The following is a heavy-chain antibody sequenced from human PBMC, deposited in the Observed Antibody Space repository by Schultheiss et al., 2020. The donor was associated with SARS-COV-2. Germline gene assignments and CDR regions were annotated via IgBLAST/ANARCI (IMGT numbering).Heavy chain of an antibody. D-gene: IGHD6-13*01. CDR2: IYHTGST. J-gene: IGHJ6*02. V-gene: IGHV4-30-2*01. Sequence: SETLSLTCADSGGSISSGGYSWSWIRQPPGKGLEWIGYIYHTGSTYYNPSLKSRVTISVDTSKNQFSLKLSSVTAADTAVYYCARGPRKAAAGTRLGLDYGMDVWGQGTTVTVSS. CDR3: ARGPRKAAAGTRLGLDYGMDV. CDR1: GGSISSGGYS.